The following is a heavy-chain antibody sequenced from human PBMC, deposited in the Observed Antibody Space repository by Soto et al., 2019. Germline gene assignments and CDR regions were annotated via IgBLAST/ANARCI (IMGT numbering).Heavy chain of an antibody. D-gene: IGHD6-6*01. J-gene: IGHJ4*02. Sequence: SETLSLTXTVSGGSVSSGSYYWSWIRQPPGKGLEWIGYIYYSGSTNYNPSLKSRVTISVDTSKNQFSLKLSSVTAADTPVYYCARARAARQPFVYLGQGTLVAVSS. CDR2: IYYSGST. CDR3: ARARAARQPFVY. V-gene: IGHV4-61*01. CDR1: GGSVSSGSYY.